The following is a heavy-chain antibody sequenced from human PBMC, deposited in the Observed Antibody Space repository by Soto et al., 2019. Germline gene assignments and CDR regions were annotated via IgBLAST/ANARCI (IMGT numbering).Heavy chain of an antibody. CDR2: ISAYNGNT. J-gene: IGHJ6*02. D-gene: IGHD2-2*01. Sequence: GASVKVSCKASGYTFTSYGISWVRQAPGQGLEWMGWISAYNGNTNYAQKLQGRVTMTTDTSTSTAYMELRSLRSDDTAVYYCARDIVVVPAAQYYYYYGMDVWGQGTTVTVSS. V-gene: IGHV1-18*04. CDR1: GYTFTSYG. CDR3: ARDIVVVPAAQYYYYYGMDV.